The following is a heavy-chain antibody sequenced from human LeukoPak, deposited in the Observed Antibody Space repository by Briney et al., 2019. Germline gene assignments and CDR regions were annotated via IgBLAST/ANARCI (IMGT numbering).Heavy chain of an antibody. D-gene: IGHD3-16*02. CDR3: ARDGSYIGGVIVSGDY. CDR1: GYTFTSYG. CDR2: ISAYNGNT. Sequence: GASVKVSCKVSGYTFTSYGISWVRQAPGQGLEWMGWISAYNGNTNYPQKLQGRVTMTTDTSTSTAYMELRSLRSDDTAVYYCARDGSYIGGVIVSGDYWGQGTLVTVSS. V-gene: IGHV1-18*01. J-gene: IGHJ4*02.